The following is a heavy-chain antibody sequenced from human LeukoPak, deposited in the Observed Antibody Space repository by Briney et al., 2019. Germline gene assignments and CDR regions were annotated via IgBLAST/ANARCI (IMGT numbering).Heavy chain of an antibody. V-gene: IGHV3-13*01. Sequence: GGSLRLSCAASGFTFSSYDMHWVRQATGKGLEWVSAIGTAGDTYYPGSVKGRFTISRENAKNSLCLQMNSLRAEDTAVYYCAREEITIFGNGMDVWGQGTTVTVSS. D-gene: IGHD3-3*01. CDR2: IGTAGDT. J-gene: IGHJ6*02. CDR3: AREEITIFGNGMDV. CDR1: GFTFSSYD.